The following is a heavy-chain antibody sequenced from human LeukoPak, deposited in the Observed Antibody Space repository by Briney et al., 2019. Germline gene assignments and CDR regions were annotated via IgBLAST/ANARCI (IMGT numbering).Heavy chain of an antibody. CDR2: ISYRGNT. J-gene: IGHJ4*02. V-gene: IGHV4-61*01. Sequence: PSETLSLTSTVSGASVSPGSYYWSWIRQSPGKGLQWLGYISYRGNTDYNPSLESRVAISVDTSKNQVSLRLSSVTAADTAMYYCARERGVVGSRPLDYWGQGTLVIVSS. CDR1: GASVSPGSYY. D-gene: IGHD1-26*01. CDR3: ARERGVVGSRPLDY.